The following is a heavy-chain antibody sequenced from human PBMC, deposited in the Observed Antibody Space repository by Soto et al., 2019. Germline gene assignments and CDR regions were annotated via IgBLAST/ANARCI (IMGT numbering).Heavy chain of an antibody. Sequence: GGSLRLSCSSSGFIFDDFVMHWVRRVPGKGLEWVSGISWDSVTIHYADSVKGRFTISRDNAKNSLYLQMNSLRAEDTALYYCAKDMGAAAIDSWGQGTLVTVSS. D-gene: IGHD1-26*01. CDR3: AKDMGAAAIDS. J-gene: IGHJ4*02. V-gene: IGHV3-9*01. CDR2: ISWDSVTI. CDR1: GFIFDDFV.